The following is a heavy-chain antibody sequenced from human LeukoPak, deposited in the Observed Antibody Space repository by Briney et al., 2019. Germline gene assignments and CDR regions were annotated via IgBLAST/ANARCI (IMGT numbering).Heavy chain of an antibody. V-gene: IGHV4-59*01. CDR2: IYYSGST. CDR1: GCTISSYY. Sequence: SETLSLTCTVSGCTISSYYWSWIRQPPGKGLEWIGYIYYSGSTNYNPSLKSRVTITVDTSKNQFSLKLSSVTAADTAVYYCASLKMVQGVISYYYYYMDVWGKGTTGTVSS. CDR3: ASLKMVQGVISYYYYYMDV. J-gene: IGHJ6*03. D-gene: IGHD3-10*01.